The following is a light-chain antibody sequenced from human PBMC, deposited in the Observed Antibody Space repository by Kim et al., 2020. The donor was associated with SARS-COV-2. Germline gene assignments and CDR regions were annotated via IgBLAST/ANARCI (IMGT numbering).Light chain of an antibody. CDR2: EDT. J-gene: IGLJ3*02. V-gene: IGLV6-57*03. CDR3: QSYDSTIRV. CDR1: RGNIGSNY. Sequence: GEKVIISCNRTRGNIGSNYVQWYQQRPGTAPIIVIHEDTERPSEVPDRFSGSIDVTSNSAFLTISGLRPEDEADYYCQSYDSTIRVFGGGTKLTVL.